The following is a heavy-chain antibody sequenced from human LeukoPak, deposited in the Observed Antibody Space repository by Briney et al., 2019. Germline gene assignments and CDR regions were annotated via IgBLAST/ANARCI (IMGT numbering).Heavy chain of an antibody. CDR3: AKDGYSSSWYNYYYYYVDV. CDR1: GFTFSNCA. D-gene: IGHD6-13*01. V-gene: IGHV3-23*01. J-gene: IGHJ6*03. CDR2: IGGSSGSP. Sequence: GGSLRLSCAASGFTFSNCAMTWVRQAPGKGLEWVSAIGGSSGSPHYADSVKGRFTISRDNSKNTLYLQMNSLRAEDTAVYYCAKDGYSSSWYNYYYYYVDVWGKGTTVTVSS.